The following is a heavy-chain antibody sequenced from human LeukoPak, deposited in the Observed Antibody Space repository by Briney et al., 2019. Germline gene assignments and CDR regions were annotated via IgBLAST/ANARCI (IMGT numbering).Heavy chain of an antibody. CDR2: IWYDGSNK. CDR1: GFTFSSYG. J-gene: IGHJ2*01. Sequence: PGRSLRLSCAASGFTFSSYGMHWVRQAPGKGLEWVAVIWYDGSNKYYADSVKGRFTISRDNSKNTLYLQMNSLRAEDTAVYYCARDFRRYSSGRVPRWYFDLWGRGTLVTVSS. D-gene: IGHD6-19*01. CDR3: ARDFRRYSSGRVPRWYFDL. V-gene: IGHV3-33*01.